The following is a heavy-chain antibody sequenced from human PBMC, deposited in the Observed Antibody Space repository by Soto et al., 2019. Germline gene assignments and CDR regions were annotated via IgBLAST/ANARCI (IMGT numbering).Heavy chain of an antibody. CDR3: ARDRYDFWSGSEHYGLDV. V-gene: IGHV3-11*01. CDR1: GFTFSDYY. Sequence: GGPLRLSCAASGFTFSDYYMTWIRQAPGKGLEWVSYISSGGSLIYYADSVKGRFTISRDNAKNSLYLQINSLRAEDTAVYYCARDRYDFWSGSEHYGLDVWGQGTTVTVSS. D-gene: IGHD3-3*01. CDR2: ISSGGSLI. J-gene: IGHJ6*02.